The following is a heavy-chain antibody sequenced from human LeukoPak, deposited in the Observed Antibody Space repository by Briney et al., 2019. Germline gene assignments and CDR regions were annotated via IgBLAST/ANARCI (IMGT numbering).Heavy chain of an antibody. CDR3: ARGYDSSGYRHDAFDI. D-gene: IGHD3-22*01. Sequence: SETLSLTCAVYGGSFSGYYWSWLRQPPGKGLEWIGEINHSGSTNYNPSLKSRVTISVDTSKNQFSLKLSSVTAADTAVYYCARGYDSSGYRHDAFDIWGQGTMVTVSS. J-gene: IGHJ3*02. CDR1: GGSFSGYY. V-gene: IGHV4-34*01. CDR2: INHSGST.